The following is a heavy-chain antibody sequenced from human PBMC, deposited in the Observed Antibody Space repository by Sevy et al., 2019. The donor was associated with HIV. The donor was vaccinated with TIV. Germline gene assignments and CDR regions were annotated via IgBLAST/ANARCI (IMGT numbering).Heavy chain of an antibody. CDR1: GFSFSNYG. CDR3: ARGADYFDSSGANFEY. D-gene: IGHD3-22*01. Sequence: GGSLRLSCAASGFSFSNYGMHWVRQAPGKGLEWVALIWYDGSSKYYADSVKGRLTNSRDNSKNMPSLQMNSLRAEDTTVYYCARGADYFDSSGANFEYWGQGTLVTVSS. J-gene: IGHJ4*02. CDR2: IWYDGSSK. V-gene: IGHV3-33*01.